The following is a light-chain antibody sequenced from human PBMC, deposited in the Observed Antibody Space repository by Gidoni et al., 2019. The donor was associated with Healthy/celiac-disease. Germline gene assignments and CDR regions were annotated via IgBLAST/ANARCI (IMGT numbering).Light chain of an antibody. CDR3: QQYYSYPRT. V-gene: IGKV1-8*01. CDR2: AAS. J-gene: IGKJ1*01. CDR1: QGISSY. Sequence: IRMTQSPSSLSAATGDTVTITCRASQGISSYLAWYQQKPGKAPKLLIYAASTLQSGVPSRFSGSGSGTDFTLTISCLQSEDFATYYCQQYYSYPRTFGQGTKVEIK.